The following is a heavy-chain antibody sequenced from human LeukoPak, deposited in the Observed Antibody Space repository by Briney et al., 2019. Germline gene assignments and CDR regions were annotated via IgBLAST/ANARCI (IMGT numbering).Heavy chain of an antibody. CDR3: ARGQLSPVPLNAFDY. D-gene: IGHD1-1*01. CDR2: INPKTGGT. V-gene: IGHV1-2*02. Sequence: ASVKVSCKTSGYTFSAFYIHWVRQAPGQGLEWMGGINPKTGGTSSAPKFQGRVNMTRDTSLTSFYMELRSLKSDDTALYYCARGQLSPVPLNAFDYRGQGSLVTVSS. J-gene: IGHJ4*02. CDR1: GYTFSAFY.